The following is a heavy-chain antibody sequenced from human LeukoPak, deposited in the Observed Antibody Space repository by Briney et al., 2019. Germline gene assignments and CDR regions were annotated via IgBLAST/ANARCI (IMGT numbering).Heavy chain of an antibody. D-gene: IGHD4-17*01. CDR3: ARDLVTVTKGFDI. CDR2: ISHIGRT. J-gene: IGHJ3*02. V-gene: IGHV4-59*11. Sequence: SETLSLTCAVSGDSFSSHYWTWIRHPPGPGLEGIGYISHIGRTNYNPSLKSRVTISIATSKNQFSLKLRSVTAADTAVYYCARDLVTVTKGFDIWSQGTMVSVSS. CDR1: GDSFSSHY.